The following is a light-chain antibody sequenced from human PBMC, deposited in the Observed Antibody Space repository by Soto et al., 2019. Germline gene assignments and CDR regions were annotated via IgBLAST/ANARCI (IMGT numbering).Light chain of an antibody. V-gene: IGLV2-14*01. Sequence: QSVLTQPASVSGSPGQSITISCTGTSSDVGSGNFVSWFQQHPGKAPKLMIYEVTNRPSGVSYRFSGSKSGNTASLTISGLQAEDEADYYWSSFTPTNTWVFGGGTKLTVL. CDR2: EVT. J-gene: IGLJ3*02. CDR3: SSFTPTNTWV. CDR1: SSDVGSGNF.